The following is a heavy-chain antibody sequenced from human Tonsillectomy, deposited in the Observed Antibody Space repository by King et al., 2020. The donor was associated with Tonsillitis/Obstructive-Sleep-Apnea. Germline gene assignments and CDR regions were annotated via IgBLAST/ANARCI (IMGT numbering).Heavy chain of an antibody. D-gene: IGHD3-3*01. CDR1: GFTFSSYW. CDR2: IKSDGSST. Sequence: VQLVESGGGLVQPGGSLRLSCAASGFTFSSYWMHWVRQAPGKGLVWVSRIKSDGSSTRYADSGKGRFTISRDNAKNTRYLQMNSLRAEDTAVYYCARESAHYDFWSGYDSNTYYMDVWGKGTTVTVSS. V-gene: IGHV3-74*01. CDR3: ARESAHYDFWSGYDSNTYYMDV. J-gene: IGHJ6*03.